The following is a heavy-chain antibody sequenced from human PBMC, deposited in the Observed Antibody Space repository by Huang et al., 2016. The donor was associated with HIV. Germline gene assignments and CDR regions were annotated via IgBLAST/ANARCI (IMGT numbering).Heavy chain of an antibody. J-gene: IGHJ4*02. CDR2: IKTDGSEK. D-gene: IGHD1-26*01. V-gene: IGHV3-7*01. Sequence: EVQLVESGGGLVQPGGSLRLSCAASGFTFNSYWMSWVRQAPGRGVEWVAGIKTDGSEKSHVDSVKGRFTISRDNAKNSLYLQMNSLRAEDTAVYYCVRLLDHTGDYWGQGTLVTVSS. CDR1: GFTFNSYW. CDR3: VRLLDHTGDY.